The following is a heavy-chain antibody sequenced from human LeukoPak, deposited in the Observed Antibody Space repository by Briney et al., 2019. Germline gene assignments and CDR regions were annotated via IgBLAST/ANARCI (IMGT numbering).Heavy chain of an antibody. Sequence: ASVKVSCKASGFTFTSSAMQWVRQARGQRLEWIGWIVVGSGNTSYAQKFQERVTITRDMSTSTAYMELSSLRSEDTAVYYCAADPYYYDSSGYYPLCDYWGQGTLVTVSS. CDR2: IVVGSGNT. CDR1: GFTFTSSA. D-gene: IGHD3-22*01. J-gene: IGHJ4*02. V-gene: IGHV1-58*02. CDR3: AADPYYYDSSGYYPLCDY.